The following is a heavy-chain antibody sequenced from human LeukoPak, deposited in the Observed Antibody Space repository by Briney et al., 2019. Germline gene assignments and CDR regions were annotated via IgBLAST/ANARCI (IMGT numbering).Heavy chain of an antibody. J-gene: IGHJ4*02. Sequence: GGSLRLSCAASGFTFSSYSMNWVRQAPGKGLEWVSYISSSSSTIYYADSVKGRFTISRDNAKNSLYLQMNSLRAEDTAVYYCARDREISRRPHYFDYWGQGTLVTVSS. V-gene: IGHV3-48*04. D-gene: IGHD1-14*01. CDR3: ARDREISRRPHYFDY. CDR1: GFTFSSYS. CDR2: ISSSSSTI.